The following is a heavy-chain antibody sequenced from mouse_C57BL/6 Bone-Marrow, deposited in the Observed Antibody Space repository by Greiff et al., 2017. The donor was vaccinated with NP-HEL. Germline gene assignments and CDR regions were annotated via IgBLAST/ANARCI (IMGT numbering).Heavy chain of an antibody. Sequence: VQRVESGPELVKPGASVKISCKASGYAFSSSWMNWVKQRPGKGLEWIGRIYPGDGDTNYNGKFKGKATLTADKSSSTAYMQLSSRTSEDSAVYFCARGDYSNTGFAYWGQGTLVTVSA. J-gene: IGHJ3*01. D-gene: IGHD2-5*01. CDR1: GYAFSSSW. CDR3: ARGDYSNTGFAY. CDR2: IYPGDGDT. V-gene: IGHV1-82*01.